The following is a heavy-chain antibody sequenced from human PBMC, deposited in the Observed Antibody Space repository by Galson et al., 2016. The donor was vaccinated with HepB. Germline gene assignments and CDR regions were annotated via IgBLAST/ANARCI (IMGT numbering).Heavy chain of an antibody. CDR1: GGSISSSSYY. J-gene: IGHJ2*01. Sequence: SETLSLTCTVSGGSISSSSYYWGWIRQPPGKGLEWIGSIYYSGSTYYNPSLKRRVTISVNTSKNQFSLKLVSVTAAGTAVYYCASPIYDYGGNSGLYFDLWGRGTLVTVSS. CDR2: IYYSGST. CDR3: ASPIYDYGGNSGLYFDL. V-gene: IGHV4-39*01. D-gene: IGHD4-23*01.